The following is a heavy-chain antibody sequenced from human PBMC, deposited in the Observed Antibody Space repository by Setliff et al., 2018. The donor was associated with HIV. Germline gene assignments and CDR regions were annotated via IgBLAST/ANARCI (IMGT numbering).Heavy chain of an antibody. CDR2: ISAYNGNT. CDR1: GYTFTSYG. CDR3: ARVGGTTWGVYYYYYYMDV. D-gene: IGHD1-7*01. Sequence: ASVKVSCKASGYTFTSYGISWVRQAPGQGLEWMGWISAYNGNTNYAQKLQGRVTMTTDTSTSTAYMELRSLRSDDTAVYYCARVGGTTWGVYYYYYYMDVWGKGTTVTVSS. V-gene: IGHV1-18*01. J-gene: IGHJ6*03.